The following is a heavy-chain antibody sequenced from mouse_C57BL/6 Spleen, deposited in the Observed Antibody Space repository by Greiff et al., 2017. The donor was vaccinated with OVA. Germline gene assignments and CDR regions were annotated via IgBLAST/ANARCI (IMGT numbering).Heavy chain of an antibody. CDR3: ARDDYYSNYAY. D-gene: IGHD2-5*01. CDR1: GYTFTSYW. J-gene: IGHJ3*01. CDR2: IDPISGGT. Sequence: VQLQQPGAELVKPGASVKLSCKASGYTFTSYWMHWVKQRPGRGLEWIGRIDPISGGTKYNEKFKSKATLTVDKPSSTAYMQLISVTSEDSAVYYCARDDYYSNYAYWGKGTLVTVSA. V-gene: IGHV1-72*01.